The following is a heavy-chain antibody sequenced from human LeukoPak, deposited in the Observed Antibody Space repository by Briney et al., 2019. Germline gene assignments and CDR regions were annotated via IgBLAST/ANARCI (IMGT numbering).Heavy chain of an antibody. V-gene: IGHV1-69*04. Sequence: VASVKVSCKASGGTFSSYAISWVRQAPGQGLEWMGRIIPIFSIANYAQRFQGRVTITADKSTSTAYMELSSLRSEDTAVYYCARVASDYSTYYFDYWGQGTLVTVSS. CDR2: IIPIFSIA. D-gene: IGHD4-11*01. CDR3: ARVASDYSTYYFDY. CDR1: GGTFSSYA. J-gene: IGHJ4*02.